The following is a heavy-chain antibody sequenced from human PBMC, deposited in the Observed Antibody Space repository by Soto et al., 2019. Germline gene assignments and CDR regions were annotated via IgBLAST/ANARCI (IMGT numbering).Heavy chain of an antibody. CDR2: IYSGGST. D-gene: IGHD6-19*01. V-gene: IGHV3-53*01. CDR3: AREQWLVQGGSYYYYGMDV. Sequence: PGGSLRLSCAASGFTFRSNSMSWVRQAPGKGLEWVSVIYSGGSTYYADSVKGRFTISRDNSKNTLYLQMNSLRAEDTAVYYCAREQWLVQGGSYYYYGMDVWGQGTTVTVSS. CDR1: GFTFRSNS. J-gene: IGHJ6*02.